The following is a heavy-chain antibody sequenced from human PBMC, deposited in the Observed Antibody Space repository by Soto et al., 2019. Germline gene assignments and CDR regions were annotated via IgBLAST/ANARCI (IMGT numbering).Heavy chain of an antibody. CDR1: GFTFDDYA. D-gene: IGHD6-13*01. CDR2: ISWNSGSI. CDR3: AKDLAYSSSGNFDY. J-gene: IGHJ4*02. Sequence: EVQLVESGGGLVQPGRSLRLSCAASGFTFDDYAMHWVRQTPGKGLEWVSGISWNSGSIGHADSVKGRFTISRDNAKNSLYLKMSSLRAEDTALYYCAKDLAYSSSGNFDYWGQGTLVTVSS. V-gene: IGHV3-9*01.